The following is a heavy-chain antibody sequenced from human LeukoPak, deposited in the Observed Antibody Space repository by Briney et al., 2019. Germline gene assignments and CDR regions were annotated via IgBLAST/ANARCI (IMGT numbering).Heavy chain of an antibody. V-gene: IGHV3-23*01. CDR3: VRGVTTERYNWFDP. CDR1: GFTFSGYN. J-gene: IGHJ5*02. CDR2: ISGDAGRT. Sequence: GGSLRLSCAASGFTFSGYNMNWVRQAPGMGLEWVSGISGDAGRTYYADSVKGRFTISRDNSKNTLYMQMNSLRAEDTAVYYCVRGVTTERYNWFDPWGQGTLVTVSS. D-gene: IGHD4-11*01.